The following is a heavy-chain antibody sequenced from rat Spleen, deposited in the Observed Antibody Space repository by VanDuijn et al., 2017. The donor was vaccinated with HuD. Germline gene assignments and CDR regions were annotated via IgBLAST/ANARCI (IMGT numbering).Heavy chain of an antibody. V-gene: IGHV5-29*01. Sequence: EVQLVESDGGLVQPGRSLKLSCAASGFTFRDYYMAWVRQAPTKGMEWVATLSYDATAPYYRDSVKGRFTISRDNAKTTLYLQMDSLRSEDTATYYCARLGITLGAGHWFAYWGQGTLVTVSS. D-gene: IGHD1-2*01. CDR1: GFTFRDYY. CDR2: LSYDATAP. J-gene: IGHJ3*01. CDR3: ARLGITLGAGHWFAY.